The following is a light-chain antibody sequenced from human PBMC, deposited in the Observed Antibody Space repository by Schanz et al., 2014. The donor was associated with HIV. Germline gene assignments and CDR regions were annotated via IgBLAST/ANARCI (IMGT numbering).Light chain of an antibody. CDR2: DAS. Sequence: EPVLTQSPATLSAYPGERVTLSCRASQSVSSYLAWYQQKPGQAPRLLIYDASNRATGIPARFSGSGSGTDFTLTISSLEPEDYAVYYCQQRSSWPFAFGPGTKVDIK. CDR1: QSVSSY. J-gene: IGKJ3*01. V-gene: IGKV3-11*01. CDR3: QQRSSWPFA.